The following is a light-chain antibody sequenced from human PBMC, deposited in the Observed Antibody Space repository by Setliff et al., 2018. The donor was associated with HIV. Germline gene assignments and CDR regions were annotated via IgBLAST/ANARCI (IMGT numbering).Light chain of an antibody. V-gene: IGLV2-14*01. CDR2: EVS. CDR3: SSYTSSSTLIV. CDR1: SSDVGGYNY. J-gene: IGLJ1*01. Sequence: QSVLAQPASVSGSPGQSITISCTGSSSDVGGYNYVSWYQQHPGKAPKLMIYEVSNRPSGVSNRFSGSKSGNKASLTISGLQAEDEADYYCSSYTSSSTLIVFGTGTKV.